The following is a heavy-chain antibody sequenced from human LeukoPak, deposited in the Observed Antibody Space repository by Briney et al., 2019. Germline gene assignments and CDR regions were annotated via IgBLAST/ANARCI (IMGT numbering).Heavy chain of an antibody. D-gene: IGHD2/OR15-2a*01. Sequence: ASVKVSCKASGYTFTSYDINWVRQATGQGLEWMGWMNPNSGNTGYAQKIQGRVTMTRNTSISTAYMELSSLRSDDTAVYYCARAAPFEGYYYGMDVWGQGTTVTVSS. V-gene: IGHV1-8*01. CDR2: MNPNSGNT. J-gene: IGHJ6*02. CDR3: ARAAPFEGYYYGMDV. CDR1: GYTFTSYD.